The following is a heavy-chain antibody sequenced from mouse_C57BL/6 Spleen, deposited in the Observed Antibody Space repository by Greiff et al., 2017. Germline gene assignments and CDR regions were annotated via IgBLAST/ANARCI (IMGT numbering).Heavy chain of an antibody. CDR1: GFTFTSYW. V-gene: IGHV1-52*01. CDR2: IDPSDSET. J-gene: IGHJ4*01. CDR3: ATLSYAMDY. Sequence: VQLLQPGAELVRPGSSVKLSCTASGFTFTSYWMPWVKQSPKQGLEWVGNIDPSDSETHYNQKFKDRATLTVDNSTNTPYLQLSSLTSEDSAVDYCATLSYAMDYWGQGTSVTVSS. D-gene: IGHD1-3*01.